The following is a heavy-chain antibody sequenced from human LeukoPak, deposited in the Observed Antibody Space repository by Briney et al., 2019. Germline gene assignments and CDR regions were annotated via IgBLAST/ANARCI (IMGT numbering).Heavy chain of an antibody. CDR2: ISYDGSNK. CDR3: ARERGDFWRGYPWYMDV. CDR1: GFTFSSYA. V-gene: IGHV3-30*01. J-gene: IGHJ6*03. Sequence: GRSLRLSCAASGFTFSSYAMHWFRQAPGKGLEWVAVISYDGSNKYYADSVKGRFTIARDNSKHTLYLPMNSLRAEDTDVYYCARERGDFWRGYPWYMDVWGKGNTVTVS. D-gene: IGHD3-3*01.